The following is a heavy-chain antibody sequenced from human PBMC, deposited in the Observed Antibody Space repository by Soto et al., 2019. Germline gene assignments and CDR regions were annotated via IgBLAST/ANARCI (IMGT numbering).Heavy chain of an antibody. CDR1: GGSISSGGFC. CDR2: IYNSGST. D-gene: IGHD6-19*01. CDR3: ARGTAVAGLAYYFFDY. Sequence: TLSLTCTVSGGSISSGGFCWTWIRQHPGKGLQCMGYIYNSGSTYYNPSLRSRLSISVDTSKNQFSLKLSSVTAADTAVYYCARGTAVAGLAYYFFDYWGQGTLVTVSS. V-gene: IGHV4-31*03. J-gene: IGHJ4*02.